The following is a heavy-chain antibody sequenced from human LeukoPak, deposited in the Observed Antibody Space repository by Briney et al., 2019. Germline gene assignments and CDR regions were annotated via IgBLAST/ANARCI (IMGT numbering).Heavy chain of an antibody. Sequence: GGSLRLSCAASGFTFSSYAMHWVRQAPGKGLEWVAVISYDGSNKYYADSVKGRFTISRDNSKNTLYLQMNSLRAEDTAVYYCTREYYVDTAMAPFFDYWGQGTLVTVSS. V-gene: IGHV3-30*04. CDR3: TREYYVDTAMAPFFDY. CDR2: ISYDGSNK. CDR1: GFTFSSYA. D-gene: IGHD5-18*01. J-gene: IGHJ4*02.